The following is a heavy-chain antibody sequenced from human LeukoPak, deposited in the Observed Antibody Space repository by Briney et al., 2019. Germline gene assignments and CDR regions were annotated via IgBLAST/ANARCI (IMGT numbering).Heavy chain of an antibody. V-gene: IGHV4-59*12. CDR3: ARARYCSGGNCSTLDY. J-gene: IGHJ4*02. D-gene: IGHD2-15*01. CDR2: IYYSGST. CDR1: GASITSYY. Sequence: PSETLSLTCTVSGASITSYYWSWIRQPPGKGLEWIGYIYYSGSTNYNPSLKSRVTISVDTSKNQFSLKLSSVTAADTAVYYCARARYCSGGNCSTLDYWGQGTLVTVSS.